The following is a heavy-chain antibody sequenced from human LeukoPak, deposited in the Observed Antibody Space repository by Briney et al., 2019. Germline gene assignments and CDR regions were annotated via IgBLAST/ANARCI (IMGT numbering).Heavy chain of an antibody. CDR2: GNPNSGGT. V-gene: IGHV1-2*02. D-gene: IGHD6-19*01. CDR1: GYTFTGYY. J-gene: IGHJ4*02. Sequence: ASVKVSCKASGYTFTGYYIHWVRHAPGQGIEWMGWGNPNSGGTNNAQKFQGRFTMTRDTSISTAYMDLSRLGSDDTAVYYCARGGYSSGWFYFDYWGQGTLVTVSS. CDR3: ARGGYSSGWFYFDY.